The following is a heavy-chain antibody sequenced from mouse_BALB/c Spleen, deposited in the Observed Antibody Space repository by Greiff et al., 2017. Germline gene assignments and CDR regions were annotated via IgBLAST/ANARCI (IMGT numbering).Heavy chain of an antibody. V-gene: IGHV1-53*01. CDR3: ARDYGNSFDY. CDR1: GYTFTSYY. D-gene: IGHD2-1*01. Sequence: QVQLQQPGAELVKPGASVKLSCKASGYTFTSYYMYWVKQRPGQGLEWIGGINPSNGGTNFNEKFKGKATLTSDKSSSTAYMELSSLTSEDSAVYYCARDYGNSFDYWGQGTTLTVSS. CDR2: INPSNGGT. J-gene: IGHJ2*01.